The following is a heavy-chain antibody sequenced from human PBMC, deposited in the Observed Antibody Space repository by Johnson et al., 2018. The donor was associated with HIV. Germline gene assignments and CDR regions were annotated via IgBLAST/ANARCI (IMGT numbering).Heavy chain of an antibody. V-gene: IGHV3-30*04. CDR2: ISYDGSNK. CDR1: GFTFSSYA. Sequence: QVQLVESGGGVVQPGRSLRLSCAASGFTFSSYAMHWVRQAPGQGLEWVAVISYDGSNKYYADSVKGRFTISRDNSKNTLYLQMTSLRAEDTAVYYCARDQSSRQAFDIWGQGTMVTVSS. CDR3: ARDQSSRQAFDI. D-gene: IGHD6-6*01. J-gene: IGHJ3*02.